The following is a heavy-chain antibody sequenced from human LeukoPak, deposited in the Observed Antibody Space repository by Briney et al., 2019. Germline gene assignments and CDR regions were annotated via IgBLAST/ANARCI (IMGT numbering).Heavy chain of an antibody. CDR2: INHSGST. V-gene: IGHV4-34*01. D-gene: IGHD6-19*01. CDR1: GGSFSGYY. J-gene: IGHJ2*01. Sequence: SETLSLTCAVYGGSFSGYYWSWIRQPPGKGLEWIGEINHSGSTNYNPSLKSRVTISVDTSKNQFSLKLSPVTAADTAVYYCARGRRIAVARYFDLWGRGTLVTVSS. CDR3: ARGRRIAVARYFDL.